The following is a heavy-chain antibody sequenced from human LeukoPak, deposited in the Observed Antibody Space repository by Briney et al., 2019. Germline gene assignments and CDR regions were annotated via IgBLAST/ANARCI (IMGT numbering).Heavy chain of an antibody. D-gene: IGHD2-15*01. CDR3: ARDGDIVVVVAATNPLYFDY. Sequence: ASVTVSCKASGYTFTSYGISWVRQAPGQGLEWMGWISAYNGNTNYAQKLQGRVTMTTDTSTSTAYMELRSLRSDDTAVYYCARDGDIVVVVAATNPLYFDYWGQGTLVTVSS. CDR1: GYTFTSYG. J-gene: IGHJ4*02. CDR2: ISAYNGNT. V-gene: IGHV1-18*04.